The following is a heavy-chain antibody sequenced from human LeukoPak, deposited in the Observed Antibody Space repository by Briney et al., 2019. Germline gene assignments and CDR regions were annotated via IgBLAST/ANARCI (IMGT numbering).Heavy chain of an antibody. Sequence: ASVKVSFKASGYTFTCYYMHWVRQAPGQGLEWMGWINPDSGGTNNAQKFQGSVTMTRDTSISTDYMKLSRMRSDNTAVYYCARTFYDTLDSDAFDFWGQGTMVIVSS. V-gene: IGHV1-2*02. J-gene: IGHJ3*01. CDR2: INPDSGGT. D-gene: IGHD2/OR15-2a*01. CDR1: GYTFTCYY. CDR3: ARTFYDTLDSDAFDF.